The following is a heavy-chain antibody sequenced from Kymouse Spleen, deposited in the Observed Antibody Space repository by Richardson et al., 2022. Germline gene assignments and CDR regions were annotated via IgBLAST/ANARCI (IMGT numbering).Heavy chain of an antibody. Sequence: QVQLVESGGGVVQPGRSLRLSCAASGFTFSSYGMHWVRQAPGKGLEWVAVISYDGSNKYYADSVKGRFTISRDNSKNTLYLQMNSLRAEDTAVYYCAKDRGNWNGWFDPWGQGTLVTVSS. J-gene: IGHJ5*02. D-gene: IGHD1-20*01. CDR2: ISYDGSNK. CDR1: GFTFSSYG. CDR3: AKDRGNWNGWFDP. V-gene: IGHV3-30*18.